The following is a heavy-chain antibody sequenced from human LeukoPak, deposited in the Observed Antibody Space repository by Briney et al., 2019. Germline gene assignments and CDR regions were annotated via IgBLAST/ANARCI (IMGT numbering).Heavy chain of an antibody. V-gene: IGHV3-21*01. D-gene: IGHD2-15*01. CDR2: TGLSSSYI. J-gene: IGHJ5*02. CDR3: ARERSYCSGATCSLDL. Sequence: GGSPRLSCAASGFSLNIYDMVWVRQAPGKGLEWIASTGLSSSYIGYADSVKGRFSISRDNGENSVYLQMNSLRAEDTAVYFCARERSYCSGATCSLDLWGQGTLVTVSS. CDR1: GFSLNIYD.